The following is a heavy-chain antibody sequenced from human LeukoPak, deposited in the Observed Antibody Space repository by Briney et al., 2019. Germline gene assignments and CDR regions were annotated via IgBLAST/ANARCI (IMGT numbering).Heavy chain of an antibody. CDR3: ARDYGDYGVVRVRFDA. D-gene: IGHD4-17*01. V-gene: IGHV4-38-2*02. J-gene: IGHJ5*02. CDR1: GYSISSGYY. CDR2: IYHSAST. Sequence: SETLSLTSTVSGYSISSGYYWRWIPQPPRKGLEWIGSIYHSASTDYNPSLKSRGTISVDTCKNPYSRKLSSVTAADTAVYYCARDYGDYGVVRVRFDAWGQGTLVTV.